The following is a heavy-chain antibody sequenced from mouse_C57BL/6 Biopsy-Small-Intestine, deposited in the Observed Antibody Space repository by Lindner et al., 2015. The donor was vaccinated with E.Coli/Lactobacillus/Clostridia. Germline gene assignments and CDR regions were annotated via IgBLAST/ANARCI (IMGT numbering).Heavy chain of an antibody. J-gene: IGHJ3*01. CDR2: INPSNGGT. D-gene: IGHD1-1*01. Sequence: VQLQESGTELVKPGASVKLSCKASGYTFTSYWMHWVKQRPGQGLEWIGNINPSNGGTNYNEKFKSKATLTVDKSSSTAYMQLSSLTSEDSAVYYCARNYGSSYPFAYWGQGTLVTVSA. CDR3: ARNYGSSYPFAY. CDR1: GYTFTSYW. V-gene: IGHV1-53*01.